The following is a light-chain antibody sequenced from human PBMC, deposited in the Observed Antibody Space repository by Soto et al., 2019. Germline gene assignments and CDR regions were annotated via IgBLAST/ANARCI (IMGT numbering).Light chain of an antibody. Sequence: QSVLTQPPSASGTPGQRVIISCSGGSSNIGSNSVSWYQLLPGTAPKLLIYTNNQRPSRVPDRFSGSKSGNSASLAISGLQSQDEADYYCAAWDDSLNGYVFVTGTKVTVL. J-gene: IGLJ1*01. V-gene: IGLV1-44*01. CDR1: SSNIGSNS. CDR2: TNN. CDR3: AAWDDSLNGYV.